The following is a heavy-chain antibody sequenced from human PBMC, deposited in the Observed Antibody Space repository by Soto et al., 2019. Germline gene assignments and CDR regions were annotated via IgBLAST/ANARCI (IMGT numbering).Heavy chain of an antibody. V-gene: IGHV4-31*03. CDR3: ARVLVVVVAATKHFYWFDP. CDR2: IYYSGST. CDR1: GGSISSGGYY. J-gene: IGHJ5*02. Sequence: SETLSLTCTVSGGSISSGGYYWSWIRQHPGKGLEWIGYIYYSGSTYYNPSLKSRVTISVDTSKNQFSLKLSSVTAADTAVYYCARVLVVVVAATKHFYWFDPWGQGTLVTVSS. D-gene: IGHD2-15*01.